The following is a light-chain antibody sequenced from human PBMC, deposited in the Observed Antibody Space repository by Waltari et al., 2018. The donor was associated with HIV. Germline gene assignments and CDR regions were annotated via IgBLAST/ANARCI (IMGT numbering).Light chain of an antibody. CDR2: RGG. J-gene: IGLJ3*02. Sequence: AGLTQPSSVSKGLQQNVTLTCTGNDKNVGHEGAGWLPRHEGHPPEVLSYRGGARPAGISHKYFASRSGNTASLTITGLQVDDEAVYYCSAWDSSLSEWVFGGGTKLTVL. CDR1: DKNVGHEG. CDR3: SAWDSSLSEWV. V-gene: IGLV10-54*01.